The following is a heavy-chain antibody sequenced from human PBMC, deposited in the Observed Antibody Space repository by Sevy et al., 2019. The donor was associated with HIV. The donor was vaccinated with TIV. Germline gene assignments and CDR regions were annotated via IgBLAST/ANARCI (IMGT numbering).Heavy chain of an antibody. CDR3: TAHPGLYSFDY. D-gene: IGHD5-12*01. CDR1: GFTFSNAW. V-gene: IGHV3-15*01. J-gene: IGHJ4*02. Sequence: GGSLRLSCAASGFTFSNAWLTWVRQAPGKGLEWVGRIKSKTDGGTTDYAATVQVSFTISKDNSTNKLYLQMNSLKAEATAVYFCTAHPGLYSFDYWGQGTLVTVSS. CDR2: IKSKTDGGTT.